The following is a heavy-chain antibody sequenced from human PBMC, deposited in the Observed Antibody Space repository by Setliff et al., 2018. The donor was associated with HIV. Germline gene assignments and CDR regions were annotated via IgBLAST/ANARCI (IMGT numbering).Heavy chain of an antibody. D-gene: IGHD1-1*01. CDR3: ARQGQLGSE. Sequence: SETLSLTCTVSGDSIGSSRYYWAWIRQPPGKGLEWIGSIYYSGSTYYKPSLKSRVTISVDTSKNQFSLKLSSVTAADTAVYYCARQGQLGSEWGQGTPVTVSS. J-gene: IGHJ4*02. CDR1: GDSIGSSRYY. CDR2: IYYSGST. V-gene: IGHV4-39*01.